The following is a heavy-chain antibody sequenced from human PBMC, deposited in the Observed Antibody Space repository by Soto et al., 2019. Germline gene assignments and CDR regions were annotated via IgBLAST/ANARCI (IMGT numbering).Heavy chain of an antibody. Sequence: VGSLRLSCAASGFTFTRYSMNWVRQAPGKGLEWVSSISSTTNYIYYADSMKGRFTVSRDNAKNSVYLEMNSLSAEDTALYYCARESEDLTSNFDYWGQGTRVTSPQ. CDR3: ARESEDLTSNFDY. V-gene: IGHV3-21*01. CDR2: ISSTTNYI. CDR1: GFTFTRYS. J-gene: IGHJ4*02.